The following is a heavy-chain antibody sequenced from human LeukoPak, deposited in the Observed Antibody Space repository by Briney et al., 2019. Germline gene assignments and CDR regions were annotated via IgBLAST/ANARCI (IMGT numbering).Heavy chain of an antibody. V-gene: IGHV1-2*02. D-gene: IGHD3-10*01. CDR2: INPNSGGT. CDR3: ARGGYYGSGNDFRFDP. CDR1: GGTFTGYY. Sequence: ASVKVSCKASGGTFTGYYMHWVRQAPGQGLEWMGWINPNSGGTNYAQKFQGRVTMTRDTSISTAYMELSRLRSDDTAVYYCARGGYYGSGNDFRFDPWGQGTLVTVSS. J-gene: IGHJ5*02.